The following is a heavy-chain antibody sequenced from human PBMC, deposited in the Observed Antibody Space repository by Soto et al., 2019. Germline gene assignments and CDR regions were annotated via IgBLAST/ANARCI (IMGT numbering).Heavy chain of an antibody. CDR2: IGTAGDT. CDR1: GFTFSSYS. Sequence: GGSLRLSCAASGFTFSSYSMNWVRQAPGKGLEWVSAIGTAGDTYYPGSVKGRFTISRENAKDSLYLQMNSLRAGDTAVYYCARGSLWFGEFQYFDYWGQGTLVTVSS. V-gene: IGHV3-13*01. CDR3: ARGSLWFGEFQYFDY. J-gene: IGHJ4*02. D-gene: IGHD3-10*01.